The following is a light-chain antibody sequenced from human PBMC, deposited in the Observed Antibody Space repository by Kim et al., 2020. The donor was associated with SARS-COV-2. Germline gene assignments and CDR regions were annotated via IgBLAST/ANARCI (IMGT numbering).Light chain of an antibody. Sequence: GQSIPLSCTGTSSDIGTYHYGSWYQQYPGKAPKLMIYDVSVRPSGVSNRFSGSKSGNTASLTISGLQAEDEADYYCNSYTMSSTPLFGGGTQLTVL. V-gene: IGLV2-14*03. CDR2: DVS. CDR1: SSDIGTYHY. CDR3: NSYTMSSTPL. J-gene: IGLJ2*01.